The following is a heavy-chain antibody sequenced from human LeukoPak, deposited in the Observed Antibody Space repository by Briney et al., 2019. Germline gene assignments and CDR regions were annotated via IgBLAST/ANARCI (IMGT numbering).Heavy chain of an antibody. CDR3: ARDVGATPGYFDY. V-gene: IGHV4-34*01. CDR2: INHSGST. Sequence: SETLSLTCAVYGGSFSGYYWSWIRQPPRKGLEWIGEINHSGSTNYNPSLKSRVTISVDTSKNQFSLKLSSVTAADTAVYYCARDVGATPGYFDYWGQGTLVTVSS. CDR1: GGSFSGYY. J-gene: IGHJ4*02. D-gene: IGHD1-26*01.